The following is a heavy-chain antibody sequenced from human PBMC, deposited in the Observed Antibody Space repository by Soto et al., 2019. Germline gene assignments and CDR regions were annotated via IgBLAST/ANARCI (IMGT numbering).Heavy chain of an antibody. D-gene: IGHD6-13*01. CDR3: ARRSIAAAGKWDY. CDR1: GGSISSSSYY. Sequence: TSETLSLTCTVSGGSISSSSYYWGWIRQPPGKGLEWIGSIYYSGSTYYNPSLKSRVTISVDTSKNQFSLKLSSVTAADTVVYYCARRSIAAAGKWDYWGQGTLVTVS. J-gene: IGHJ4*02. V-gene: IGHV4-39*01. CDR2: IYYSGST.